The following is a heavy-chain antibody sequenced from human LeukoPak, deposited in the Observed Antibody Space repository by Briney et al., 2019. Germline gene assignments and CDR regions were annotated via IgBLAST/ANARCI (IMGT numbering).Heavy chain of an antibody. V-gene: IGHV3-30*04. CDR3: ARDPSDSSAVYADY. CDR2: ISYDGSNK. CDR1: GFTFSSYA. J-gene: IGHJ4*02. D-gene: IGHD3-22*01. Sequence: GGSLRLSCAASGFTFSSYAIHWVRQAPGKGLEWVAVISYDGSNKYYADSVKGRFTISRDNSKNTLYLQVNSLRAEDTAAYYCARDPSDSSAVYADYWGQGTLVTVSS.